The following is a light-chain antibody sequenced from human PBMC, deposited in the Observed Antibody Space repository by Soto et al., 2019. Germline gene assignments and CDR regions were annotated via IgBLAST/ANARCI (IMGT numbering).Light chain of an antibody. V-gene: IGLV7-43*01. CDR3: LLYLGAAVV. CDR1: TGPVTSDYY. J-gene: IGLJ2*01. CDR2: STT. Sequence: QAVVTQEPSLTVSPGGSVTLTCPSSTGPVTSDYYPNWFQQKPGQAPRALIYSTTKKHSWTPARSSGSLLGGKAALTLSGVQTEDEADYSCLLYLGAAVVVGGGTQLTVL.